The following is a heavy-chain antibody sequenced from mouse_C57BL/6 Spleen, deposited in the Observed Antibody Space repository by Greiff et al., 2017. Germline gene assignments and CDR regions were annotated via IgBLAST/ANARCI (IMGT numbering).Heavy chain of an antibody. Sequence: QVQLQQPGAELVRPGTSVKLSCKASGYTFTSYWMHWVKQRPGQGLEWIGVIDPSDSYTNYNQKFKGKATLTVDTSSSTAYMQLSSLTSEDSAVYYCARSPPYDYDEGFAYWGQGTLVTVSA. CDR3: ARSPPYDYDEGFAY. CDR2: IDPSDSYT. J-gene: IGHJ3*01. D-gene: IGHD2-4*01. V-gene: IGHV1-59*01. CDR1: GYTFTSYW.